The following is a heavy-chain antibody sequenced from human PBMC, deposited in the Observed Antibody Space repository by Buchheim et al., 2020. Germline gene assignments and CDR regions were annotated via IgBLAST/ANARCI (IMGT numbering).Heavy chain of an antibody. V-gene: IGHV3-7*04. CDR1: GFTFSSYW. J-gene: IGHJ4*02. Sequence: EVLLVESGGGLVQPGGSLRLSCATSGFTFSSYWMTWVRQAPGRGLEWVANIKPDGNEMYYVDSVKGRFIISRDNPENSLYLQMNSLRAEDTAVYYCAKEHCSGGSCYVGLDYWGQGTL. CDR3: AKEHCSGGSCYVGLDY. D-gene: IGHD2-15*01. CDR2: IKPDGNEM.